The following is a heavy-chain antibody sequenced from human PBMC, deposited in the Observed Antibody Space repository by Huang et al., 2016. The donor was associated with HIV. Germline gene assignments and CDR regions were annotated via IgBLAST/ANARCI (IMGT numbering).Heavy chain of an antibody. CDR3: VHRLRYGKWYVNY. Sequence: QITLKESGPTLVKPTQTLTLTCTFSGFSLTSSGVAVGWFRHPPGKALEWLALIYWDNVERFSPSLKTRLTITKDTPKNEVVLTMTNMDPVDTATYYCVHRLRYGKWYVNYWGQGVLVTVSS. CDR1: GFSLTSSGVA. CDR2: IYWDNVE. D-gene: IGHD6-13*01. V-gene: IGHV2-5*02. J-gene: IGHJ4*02.